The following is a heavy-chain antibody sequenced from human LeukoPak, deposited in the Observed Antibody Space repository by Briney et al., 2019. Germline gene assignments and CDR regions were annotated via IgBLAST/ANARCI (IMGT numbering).Heavy chain of an antibody. D-gene: IGHD1-26*01. CDR1: GFTFSSYA. V-gene: IGHV3-23*01. J-gene: IGHJ4*02. Sequence: GGSLRLSCAASGFTFSSYAMSWVRQAPGKGLEWVSGISGSGDNTYYADSVKGRFTISRDNSKNTLYLQMNSLRAEDTAVYYCARESRDSGSYYVYWGQGTLVTVSS. CDR3: ARESRDSGSYYVY. CDR2: ISGSGDNT.